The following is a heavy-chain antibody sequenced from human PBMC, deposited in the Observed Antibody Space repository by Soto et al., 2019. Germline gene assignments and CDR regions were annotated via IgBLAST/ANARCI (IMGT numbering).Heavy chain of an antibody. V-gene: IGHV4-4*08. CDR2: MYSTGYA. Sequence: SETLSLTCLVSGGSINKAFGNWIRHTPGKGLKWVGYMYSTGYAAYNPSLEARATISMDKSRNQVSLRLTSVTAEDTATYYCASGNNWFLFWGQGTPVTVSS. CDR3: ASGNNWFLF. J-gene: IGHJ5*01. CDR1: GGSINKAF.